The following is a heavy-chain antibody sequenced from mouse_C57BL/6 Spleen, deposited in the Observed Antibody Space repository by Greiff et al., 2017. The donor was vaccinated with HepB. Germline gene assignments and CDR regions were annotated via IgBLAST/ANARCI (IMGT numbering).Heavy chain of an antibody. Sequence: EVMLVESGEGLVKPGGSLKLSCAASGFTFSSYAMSWVRQTPEKRLEWVAYISSGGDYIYYADTVKGRFTISRDNARNTMYLQMSSLKSEDTAMYYCTRGYYYGSSPYYYAMDYWGQGTSVTVSS. V-gene: IGHV5-9-1*02. D-gene: IGHD1-1*01. CDR2: ISSGGDYI. CDR3: TRGYYYGSSPYYYAMDY. J-gene: IGHJ4*01. CDR1: GFTFSSYA.